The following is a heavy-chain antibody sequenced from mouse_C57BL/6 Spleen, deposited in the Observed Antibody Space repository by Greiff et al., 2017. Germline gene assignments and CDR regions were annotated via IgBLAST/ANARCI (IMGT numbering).Heavy chain of an antibody. CDR3: ARSGLYYYGSSDHQAWFAY. CDR1: GYTFTSYW. CDR2: IDPSDSYT. D-gene: IGHD1-1*01. V-gene: IGHV1-50*01. Sequence: QVQLQQPGAELVKPGASVKLSCKASGYTFTSYWMQWVKQRPGQGLEWIGEIDPSDSYTNYNQKFKGKATLTVDTSSSTAYMQLSSLTSEDSAVYYCARSGLYYYGSSDHQAWFAYWGQGTLVTVSA. J-gene: IGHJ3*01.